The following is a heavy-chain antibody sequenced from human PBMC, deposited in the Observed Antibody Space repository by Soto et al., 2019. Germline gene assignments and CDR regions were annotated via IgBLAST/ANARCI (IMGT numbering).Heavy chain of an antibody. D-gene: IGHD2-21*01. CDR3: ARLVGVALSP. Sequence: SETLSLTCAVSGGSISSGHYPWTWIRQPPGKGLEWIGYIYPGGKTYYSSSLKSRVTIALDTSKSLVSLRLASVTAADTAVYFCARLVGVALSPWGQGTLVTVSS. CDR1: GGSISSGHYP. V-gene: IGHV4-30-2*01. J-gene: IGHJ4*02. CDR2: IYPGGKT.